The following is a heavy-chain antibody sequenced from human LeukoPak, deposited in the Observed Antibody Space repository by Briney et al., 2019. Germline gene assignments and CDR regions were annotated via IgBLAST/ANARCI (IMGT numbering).Heavy chain of an antibody. J-gene: IGHJ4*02. CDR1: GFTFSSYS. D-gene: IGHD6-13*01. V-gene: IGHV3-21*01. Sequence: AGGSLRLSCAASGFTFSSYSMNWVRQAPGKGLEWVSSISSSSSYIYYADSVKGRFTISRDNAKNTLYLQMNSLRAEDTAVYYCTRDHSSSLDYWGQGTLVTVSS. CDR3: TRDHSSSLDY. CDR2: ISSSSSYI.